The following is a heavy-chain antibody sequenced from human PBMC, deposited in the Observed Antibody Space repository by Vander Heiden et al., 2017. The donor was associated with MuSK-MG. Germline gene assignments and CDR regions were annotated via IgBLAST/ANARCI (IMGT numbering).Heavy chain of an antibody. V-gene: IGHV4-59*01. Sequence: QVQLQESDPGLAKPSETRSLPRTVSGGSTSSYYWSRTRQPPGKGLEWIGYIYYSGSTNDNSTLKSRVTISVDMSKNQFSLRLSSVTAADTAVYYCAGRRGSYSVDYWGQGTLVTVSS. CDR1: GGSTSSYY. D-gene: IGHD3-16*01. J-gene: IGHJ4*02. CDR2: IYYSGST. CDR3: AGRRGSYSVDY.